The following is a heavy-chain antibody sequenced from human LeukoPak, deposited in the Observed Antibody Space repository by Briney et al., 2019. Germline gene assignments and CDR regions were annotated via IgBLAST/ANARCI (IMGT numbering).Heavy chain of an antibody. CDR3: ARGKSYSYGYTRYYYYSMDV. CDR1: GGSFSGYY. CDR2: INHSGST. J-gene: IGHJ6*02. V-gene: IGHV4-34*01. Sequence: SETLSLTCAVYGGSFSGYYWSWIRQPPGKGLEWIGEINHSGSTNYNPSLKSRVTISVDTSKNQFSLKLSSVTAADTAVYYCARGKSYSYGYTRYYYYSMDVWGQGTTVTVSS. D-gene: IGHD5-18*01.